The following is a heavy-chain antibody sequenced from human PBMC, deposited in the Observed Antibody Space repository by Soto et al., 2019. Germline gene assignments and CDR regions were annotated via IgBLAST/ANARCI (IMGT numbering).Heavy chain of an antibody. Sequence: QVQLVQSGVELKKPGSSVKVSCQASGGTFSNYAISWVRQAPGQGLEWMGKIIPIFGTTNYAQNFRGRVTITADEYTTTAYMELSSLRSDDTALYYCARELPPAPGSFREDALDIWGQGTMITVSS. V-gene: IGHV1-69*15. CDR3: ARELPPAPGSFREDALDI. CDR2: IIPIFGTT. D-gene: IGHD6-13*01. J-gene: IGHJ3*02. CDR1: GGTFSNYA.